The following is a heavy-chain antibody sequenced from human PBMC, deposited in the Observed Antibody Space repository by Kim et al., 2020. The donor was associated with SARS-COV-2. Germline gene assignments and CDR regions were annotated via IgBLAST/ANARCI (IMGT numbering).Heavy chain of an antibody. CDR1: GGSISSSSYY. CDR2: IYYSGST. D-gene: IGHD3-10*01. V-gene: IGHV4-39*01. CDR3: ERVEWFGDCYGLDY. J-gene: IGHJ4*02. Sequence: SETLSLTCTVSGGSISSSSYYWGWIRQPPGQGREWIGSIYYSGSTYYNPSLKSRVTISVDTSKNQFSLKLSSVTAADTAVYYCERVEWFGDCYGLDYWGQGTRVTVAS.